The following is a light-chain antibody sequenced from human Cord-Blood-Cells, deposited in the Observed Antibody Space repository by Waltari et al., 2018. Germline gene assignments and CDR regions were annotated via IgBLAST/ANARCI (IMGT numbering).Light chain of an antibody. J-gene: IGLJ3*02. V-gene: IGLV3-1*01. CDR2: QDS. CDR1: TLGAKF. Sequence: SYELTQPPSVSVSPGQTASITCSGDTLGAKFACWYQQKPGQFPVLVIYQDSKRPSGIPERFSGSNSGNTATLTISGTQAMDEADYYCQAWDSSTKVFGGGTKLTVL. CDR3: QAWDSSTKV.